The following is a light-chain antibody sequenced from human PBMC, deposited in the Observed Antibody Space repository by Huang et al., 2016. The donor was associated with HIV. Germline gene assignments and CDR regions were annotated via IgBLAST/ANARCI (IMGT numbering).Light chain of an antibody. J-gene: IGKJ1*01. Sequence: DIQMTQSPSSLSASVGDSVTRSCRASQDIGTYLAWYQHKPGKVPNLLIYATSTLQSGVPSRFSGSGAGTNFTLTSGSLRPEDVATYYCQKYNSVPRTFGQGTKVQIK. CDR2: ATS. V-gene: IGKV1-27*01. CDR3: QKYNSVPRT. CDR1: QDIGTY.